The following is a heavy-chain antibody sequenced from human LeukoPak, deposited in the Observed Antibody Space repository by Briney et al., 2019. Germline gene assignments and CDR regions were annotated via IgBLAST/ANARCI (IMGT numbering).Heavy chain of an antibody. CDR1: GYTFTNYG. CDR3: ARLRYYSSGSYTYYFDY. V-gene: IGHV1-18*01. Sequence: ASVKVSCKASGYTFTNYGISWVRQAPGQGLEWMGWISAYNGNTNYAQKLQGRVTMTTDTSTSTAYMELRSLRSDDTAVYYCARLRYYSSGSYTYYFDYWGQGTLVTVSS. J-gene: IGHJ4*02. D-gene: IGHD3-10*01. CDR2: ISAYNGNT.